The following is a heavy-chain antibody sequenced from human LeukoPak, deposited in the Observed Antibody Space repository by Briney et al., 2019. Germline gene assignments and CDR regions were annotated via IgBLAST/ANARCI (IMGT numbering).Heavy chain of an antibody. Sequence: SETLSLTCTVSGGSISSYYWSWIRQPPGKGLEWIGYIYYSGSTNYNPSLKSRVTISVDTSKNQFSLKLSSVTAADTAVYYCARATYYYDSSGYYPVVGFDYWGQGTLVTVSS. D-gene: IGHD3-22*01. V-gene: IGHV4-59*01. CDR3: ARATYYYDSSGYYPVVGFDY. CDR1: GGSISSYY. CDR2: IYYSGST. J-gene: IGHJ4*02.